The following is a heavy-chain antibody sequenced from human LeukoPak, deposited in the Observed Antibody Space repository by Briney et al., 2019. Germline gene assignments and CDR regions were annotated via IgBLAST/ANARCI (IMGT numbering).Heavy chain of an antibody. J-gene: IGHJ4*02. CDR3: ARVRVRIQLWSFDY. CDR2: IYYSGST. V-gene: IGHV4-39*07. D-gene: IGHD5-18*01. Sequence: SETLSLTCTVSGGSISSSSYYWGWIRQPPGKGLEWIGSIYYSGSTYYNPSLKSRVTISVDTSKNQFSLKLSSVTAADTAVYYCARVRVRIQLWSFDYWGQGTLVTVSS. CDR1: GGSISSSSYY.